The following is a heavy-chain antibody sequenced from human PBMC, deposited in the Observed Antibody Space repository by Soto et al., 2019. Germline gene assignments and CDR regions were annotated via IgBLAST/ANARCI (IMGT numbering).Heavy chain of an antibody. CDR3: AGGMAGVDV. CDR1: GLSFNIYW. J-gene: IGHJ6*02. CDR2: INSDGSHR. V-gene: IGHV3-74*01. Sequence: EVQLVESGGGLVQPGGSLRLSCAASGLSFNIYWMHWVRQVPGKGLVWLARINSDGSHRIYVDSVKGRFTISRDNAKNTVFLQMASLRDEDTGVYYCAGGMAGVDVGGQGTTVTVSS.